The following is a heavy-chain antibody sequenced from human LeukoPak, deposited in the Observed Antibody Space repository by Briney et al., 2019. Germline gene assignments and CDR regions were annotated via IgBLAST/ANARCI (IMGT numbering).Heavy chain of an antibody. J-gene: IGHJ1*01. V-gene: IGHV3-23*01. CDR3: ANDWSPRWLVLRDDSEYFHH. CDR1: GFTFSSYA. Sequence: AGSLRLSCAASGFTFSSYALSWVRQAPGRGMEWVSTVRGSGHTTYYADSVKGRFTISRDNSKSTVYLQMSSLIVEDTAVYTCANDWSPRWLVLRDDSEYFHHWGQGTLVTVSS. D-gene: IGHD6-19*01. CDR2: VRGSGHTT.